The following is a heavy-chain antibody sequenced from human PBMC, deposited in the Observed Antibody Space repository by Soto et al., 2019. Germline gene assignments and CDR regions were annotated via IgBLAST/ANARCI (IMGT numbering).Heavy chain of an antibody. V-gene: IGHV1-69*02. CDR3: ASAGVVVVAATHKNWFDP. Sequence: QVQLVQSGAEVKKPGSSVKVSCKASGGTFSSYTISWVRQAPGQGLEWMGRIIPILGIANYAQKFQGRVTMTADKSKSTAYMELSSLRSEDTAVYYCASAGVVVVAATHKNWFDPWGQGTLVTVSS. CDR1: GGTFSSYT. CDR2: IIPILGIA. J-gene: IGHJ5*02. D-gene: IGHD2-15*01.